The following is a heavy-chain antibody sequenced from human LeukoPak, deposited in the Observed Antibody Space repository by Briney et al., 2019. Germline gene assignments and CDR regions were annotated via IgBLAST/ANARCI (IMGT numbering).Heavy chain of an antibody. D-gene: IGHD3-10*01. Sequence: GGSLRLSCAASGFTFSSCGMHWVRQAPGEGLEWVALISYDGTNKYYTDSVKGRFSISRDNSKNTLYLQMNSLRAEDTAVYYCARDKSNYYSSGSYGIDYWGQGTLVTVSS. CDR1: GFTFSSCG. CDR3: ARDKSNYYSSGSYGIDY. V-gene: IGHV3-33*05. J-gene: IGHJ4*02. CDR2: ISYDGTNK.